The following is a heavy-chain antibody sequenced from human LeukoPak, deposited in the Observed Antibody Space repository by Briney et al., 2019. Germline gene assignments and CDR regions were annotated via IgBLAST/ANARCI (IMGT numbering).Heavy chain of an antibody. CDR3: ARDEGYYDGSGYFYYFDY. Sequence: ASLKVSCKASGLTFIGYYMHWVRQAPGQGLEWVGWINLYSGATYYARKFQGRVTLTRDTSINTVSLELNRLTFDDTAVYYCARDEGYYDGSGYFYYFDYWGQGTLVTVSS. CDR1: GLTFIGYY. J-gene: IGHJ4*02. D-gene: IGHD3-22*01. CDR2: INLYSGAT. V-gene: IGHV1-2*02.